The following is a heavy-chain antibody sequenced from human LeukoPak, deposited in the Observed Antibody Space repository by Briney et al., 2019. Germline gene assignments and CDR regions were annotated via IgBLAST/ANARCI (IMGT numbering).Heavy chain of an antibody. V-gene: IGHV4-34*01. D-gene: IGHD3-10*01. CDR2: INHSGST. CDR1: GGSFSGYY. J-gene: IGHJ4*02. CDR3: ARGPSVLLWFGESHPHFDY. Sequence: LETLSLTCAVYGGSFSGYYWSWIRQPPGKGLEWIGEINHSGSTNYNPSLKSRVTISVDTSKNQFSLKLSSVTAADTAVYYCARGPSVLLWFGESHPHFDYWGQGTLVTVSS.